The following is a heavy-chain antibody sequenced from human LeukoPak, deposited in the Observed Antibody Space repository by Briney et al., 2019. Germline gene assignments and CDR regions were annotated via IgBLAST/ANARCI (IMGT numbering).Heavy chain of an antibody. D-gene: IGHD6-19*01. CDR2: FSGTSST. V-gene: IGHV3-23*01. J-gene: IGHJ4*02. CDR1: GFTFSDYT. CDR3: AKLKQWQPQRYFFEY. Sequence: HSGGSLRLSCATSGFTFSDYTMNWVRQAPGKGLEWVSTFSGTSSTSYADAVKGWVTISRDNSKNTLYLQLNSLRAEDTAVYYCAKLKQWQPQRYFFEYWGQEALVTVAS.